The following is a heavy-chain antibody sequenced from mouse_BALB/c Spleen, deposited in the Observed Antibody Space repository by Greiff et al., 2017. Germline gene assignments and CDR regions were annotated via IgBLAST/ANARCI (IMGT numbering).Heavy chain of an antibody. V-gene: IGHV1S26*01. Sequence: VQGVESGAELVKPGASVKLSCTASGFTINDTYMHWVKQRPGQGLEWIGYINPSSGYTNYNQKFKDKATLTADKSSSTAYMQLSSLTSEDSAVYYCGRLERNYRFADWGQGTLVTVSA. CDR3: GRLERNYRFAD. D-gene: IGHD2-1*01. CDR2: INPSSGYT. J-gene: IGHJ3*01. CDR1: GFTINDTY.